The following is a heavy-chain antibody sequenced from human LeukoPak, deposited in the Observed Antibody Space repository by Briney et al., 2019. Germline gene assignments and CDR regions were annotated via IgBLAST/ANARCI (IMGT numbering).Heavy chain of an antibody. CDR3: AGGGTRPFQH. V-gene: IGHV3-30-3*01. CDR1: GFTFRNYW. J-gene: IGHJ1*01. CDR2: ISYDGSNK. Sequence: GGSLRLSCAASGFTFRNYWMSWVRQAPGKGLEWVAVISYDGSNKYYADSVKGRFTISRDNSKNTLYLQMNSLRAEDTAVYYWAGGGTRPFQHLGQGTLVTVSS.